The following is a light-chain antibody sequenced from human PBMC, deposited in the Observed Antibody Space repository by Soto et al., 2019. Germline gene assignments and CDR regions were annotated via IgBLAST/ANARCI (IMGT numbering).Light chain of an antibody. CDR1: SSDVGGYNF. J-gene: IGLJ1*01. Sequence: QSVLTQPASVSGSPGQSITISCTGTSSDVGGYNFVSWYQQHPGKVPKLLISEVSDRPSGVSNRFSGSKSGNTASLTISGLQAEDEGDYYCSSYTSSSTRVFGTGTKLTVL. CDR3: SSYTSSSTRV. CDR2: EVS. V-gene: IGLV2-14*01.